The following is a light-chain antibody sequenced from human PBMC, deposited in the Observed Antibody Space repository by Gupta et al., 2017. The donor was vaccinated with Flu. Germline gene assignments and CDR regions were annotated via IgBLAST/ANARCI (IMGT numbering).Light chain of an antibody. CDR3: MQALQSPFT. J-gene: IGKJ2*01. V-gene: IGKV2-28*01. CDR1: SNGYTY. Sequence: SNGYTYLDWYLQRPGQSPQVLISLGSRRSFGVPDRFSGSGSGADFTLEISRVEAEDVGIYYCMQALQSPFTFGQGTRLDFK. CDR2: LGS.